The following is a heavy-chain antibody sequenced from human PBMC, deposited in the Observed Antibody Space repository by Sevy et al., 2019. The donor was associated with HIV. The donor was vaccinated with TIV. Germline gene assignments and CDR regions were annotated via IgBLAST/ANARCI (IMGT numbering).Heavy chain of an antibody. D-gene: IGHD3-22*01. J-gene: IGHJ3*02. Sequence: GGSLRLSCAASGFTFSSYAMSWVRQAPGKGLEWVSAISGSGGSTYYADSVKGRFTISRDNSKNALYLQMNSLSAEDTAVYYCAKDGRNYDSSGYFTWGDDAFDIWGQGTMVTVSS. CDR2: ISGSGGST. CDR3: AKDGRNYDSSGYFTWGDDAFDI. CDR1: GFTFSSYA. V-gene: IGHV3-23*01.